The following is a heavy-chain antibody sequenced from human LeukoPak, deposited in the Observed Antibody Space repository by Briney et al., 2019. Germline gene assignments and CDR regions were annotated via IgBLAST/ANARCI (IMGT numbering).Heavy chain of an antibody. V-gene: IGHV4-61*02. CDR2: IYTSGST. J-gene: IGHJ3*02. CDR3: ARSRVATDAFDI. D-gene: IGHD5-12*01. Sequence: PSETLSLTCTVSGGSISSGSYYWSWIRQPAGKGLEWIGRIYTSGSTNYDPSLKSRVTISVDTSKNQFSLKLSSVTAADTAVYYCARSRVATDAFDILGQGTMVTVSS. CDR1: GGSISSGSYY.